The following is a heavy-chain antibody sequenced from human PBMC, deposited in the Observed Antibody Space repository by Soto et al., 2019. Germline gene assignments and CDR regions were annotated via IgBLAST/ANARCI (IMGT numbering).Heavy chain of an antibody. Sequence: QVQLQESGPGLVKPSETLSLTCTVSGGSISSYYWSWIRQPPGKGLEWIRYIYYSGSTNYNPSLKSRVTRSVDTSKNQFSLKLSSVTAADTAVYYCARHTMIVVVGAFDIWGQGTMVTVSS. CDR2: IYYSGST. V-gene: IGHV4-59*08. D-gene: IGHD3-22*01. CDR1: GGSISSYY. J-gene: IGHJ3*02. CDR3: ARHTMIVVVGAFDI.